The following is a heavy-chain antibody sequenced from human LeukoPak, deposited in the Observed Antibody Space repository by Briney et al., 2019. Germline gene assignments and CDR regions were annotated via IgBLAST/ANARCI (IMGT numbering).Heavy chain of an antibody. J-gene: IGHJ4*02. CDR2: IYSGDSDT. CDR3: ARGESITIFGMVSGGYFDY. V-gene: IGHV5-51*04. CDR1: GYSFTSYW. D-gene: IGHD3-3*01. Sequence: GESLKISCKGSGYSFTSYWIGWVRQMPGKGLEWMGIIYSGDSDTRYSPPFQGQVTISADKPISTAYLQWSSLKASDTAMYYCARGESITIFGMVSGGYFDYWGQGTLVTVSS.